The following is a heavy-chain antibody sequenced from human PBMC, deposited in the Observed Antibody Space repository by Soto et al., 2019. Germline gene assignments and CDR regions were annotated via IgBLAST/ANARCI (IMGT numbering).Heavy chain of an antibody. Sequence: QVQLVQSAAEVKKPGASVRVSCEASGYTFNHYGITWGRQAPGQGLEWLGWISAHNGNTNYALKFQDRVTMTTDTATNTAYLELSSLKSDDTAIYYCARGTLSSFPETEGTYYGLNYWGQGPLVTVSS. CDR2: ISAHNGNT. V-gene: IGHV1-18*01. CDR1: GYTFNHYG. D-gene: IGHD3-10*01. CDR3: ARGTLSSFPETEGTYYGLNY. J-gene: IGHJ4*02.